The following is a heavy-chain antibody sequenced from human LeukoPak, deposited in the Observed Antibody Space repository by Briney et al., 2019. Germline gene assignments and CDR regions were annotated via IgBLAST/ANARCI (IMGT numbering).Heavy chain of an antibody. Sequence: GGSLRLSCAASGFTFSSYAMHWVRQAPGKGLEWVAVISYDGSNKYYADSVKGRFTISRDNSKNTLYLQMNSLRAEDTAVYYCAKAPLVVVVAAARAFDIWGQGTMVTVSS. CDR1: GFTFSSYA. CDR2: ISYDGSNK. D-gene: IGHD2-15*01. J-gene: IGHJ3*02. V-gene: IGHV3-30*04. CDR3: AKAPLVVVVAAARAFDI.